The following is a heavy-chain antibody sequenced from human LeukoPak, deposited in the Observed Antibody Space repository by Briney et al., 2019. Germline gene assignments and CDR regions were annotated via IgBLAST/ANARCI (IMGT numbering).Heavy chain of an antibody. J-gene: IGHJ4*02. V-gene: IGHV3-30*03. D-gene: IGHD1-7*01. CDR3: ARSSGVELRDGTDY. Sequence: GGSLRLSCAASGFTFSSYGMHWVRQAPGKGLEWVAVISYDGSNKYYADSVKGRITISRDNSKNTLYLQMNSLRAEDTAVYYCARSSGVELRDGTDYWGQGTLVTVSS. CDR1: GFTFSSYG. CDR2: ISYDGSNK.